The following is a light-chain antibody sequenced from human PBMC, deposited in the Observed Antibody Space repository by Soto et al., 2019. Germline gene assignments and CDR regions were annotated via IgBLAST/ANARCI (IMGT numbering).Light chain of an antibody. Sequence: QAVVTQPPSVSGAPGQRVTISCTGSSSNIGAGYVVHWYQQLPGTAPKLLIYGNNNRPSGVPDRFSGSKSGTSASLAITGLQAEDEADYYCQSYDSSLSGSVFGGGTQLTVL. CDR3: QSYDSSLSGSV. J-gene: IGLJ7*01. CDR1: SSNIGAGYV. V-gene: IGLV1-40*01. CDR2: GNN.